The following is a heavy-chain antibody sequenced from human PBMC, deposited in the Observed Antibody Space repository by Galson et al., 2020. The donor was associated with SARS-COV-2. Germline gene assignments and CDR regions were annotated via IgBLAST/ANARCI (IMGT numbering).Heavy chain of an antibody. CDR1: GFTFSTYA. D-gene: IGHD3-10*01. Sequence: QLGESLKISCAASGFTFSTYAMHWVRQAPGKGLEWVALISYDGSDSYYADSVKGRFTISRDNSKDTLYLQLNSLRLEDTAMYFCAKGEVQWFKESIGSWGRGARVNVS. CDR2: ISYDGSDS. CDR3: AKGEVQWFKESIGS. J-gene: IGHJ4*02. V-gene: IGHV3-30*04.